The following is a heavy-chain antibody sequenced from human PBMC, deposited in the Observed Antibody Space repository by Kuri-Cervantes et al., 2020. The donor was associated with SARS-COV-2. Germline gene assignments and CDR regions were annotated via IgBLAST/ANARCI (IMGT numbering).Heavy chain of an antibody. D-gene: IGHD4-11*01. J-gene: IGHJ6*03. V-gene: IGHV3-21*01. Sequence: GGSLRLSCAASGFTFSSYSMNWVRQAPGKGLEWVSSISSSSSYIYYADSVKGRFTISRDNAKNSLYLQMNSLRAEDTAVYYCARFSDYSNYVLYYYYYMDVWGKGTTVTVSS. CDR3: ARFSDYSNYVLYYYYYMDV. CDR1: GFTFSSYS. CDR2: ISSSSSYI.